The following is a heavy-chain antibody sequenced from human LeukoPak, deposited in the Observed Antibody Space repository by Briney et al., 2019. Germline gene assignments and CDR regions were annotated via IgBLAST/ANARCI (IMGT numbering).Heavy chain of an antibody. CDR3: ARGGWTTVTTPPPDY. CDR1: GFTFSDYY. CDR2: ISSSGSTI. Sequence: RTGGSLRLSCAASGFTFSDYYMSWIRQAPGKGLEWVSYISSSGSTIYYADSVKGRFTISRDNAKNSLYLQMNSLRAEDTAVYYCARGGWTTVTTPPPDYWGQGTLVTVSS. D-gene: IGHD4-17*01. J-gene: IGHJ4*02. V-gene: IGHV3-11*04.